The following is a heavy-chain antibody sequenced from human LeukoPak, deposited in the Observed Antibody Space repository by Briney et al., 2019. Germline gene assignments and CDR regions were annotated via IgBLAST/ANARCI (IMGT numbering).Heavy chain of an antibody. V-gene: IGHV4-4*07. D-gene: IGHD5-24*01. CDR2: IYTSGST. CDR1: GGSISSYY. CDR3: AREGERTKGGRDGYKVWFDP. Sequence: SETLSLTCTVSGGSISSYYWSWIRQPAVKGLEWIGRIYTSGSTNYNPSLKSRVTMSVDTSKNQFSLKLSSVTAADTAVYYCAREGERTKGGRDGYKVWFDPWGQGTLVTVSS. J-gene: IGHJ5*02.